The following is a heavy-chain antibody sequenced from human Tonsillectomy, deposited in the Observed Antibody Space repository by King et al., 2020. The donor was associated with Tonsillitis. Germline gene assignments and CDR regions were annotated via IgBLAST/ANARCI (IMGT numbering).Heavy chain of an antibody. CDR2: ISYDESNK. V-gene: IGHV3-30*04. CDR3: ARDWFVPIATGRPRRGPQARDDF. CDR1: GFTFETDA. J-gene: IGHJ4*02. Sequence: VQLVESGGGVVQPGRSLRLSCTASGFTFETDAMHWFRQTPGKGLEWVAIISYDESNKYYADSVKGRFTVSRDNSKKTLYLQMNSLRFEDTAIYYCARDWFVPIATGRPRRGPQARDDFWGQGTLVTVSS. D-gene: IGHD2-15*01.